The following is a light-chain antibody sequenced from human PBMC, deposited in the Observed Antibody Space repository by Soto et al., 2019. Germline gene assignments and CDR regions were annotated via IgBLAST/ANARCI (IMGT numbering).Light chain of an antibody. J-gene: IGLJ1*01. CDR1: SSDIGAYNY. V-gene: IGLV2-14*03. CDR2: DVS. Sequence: QSALTQPASVSGSPGQSITISCTGTSSDIGAYNYDSWYQQHHPGEAPKLIIYDVSHRPPGVSNRFSGSKSGNTASLTISGLQTEDEADYYCSSYTSATTYVLGTGTKLTVL. CDR3: SSYTSATTYV.